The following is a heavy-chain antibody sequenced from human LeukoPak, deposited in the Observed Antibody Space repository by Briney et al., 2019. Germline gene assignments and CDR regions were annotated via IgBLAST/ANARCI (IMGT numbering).Heavy chain of an antibody. CDR3: TRRTRGYSYGPPYFDY. CDR2: IRSKANSYAT. CDR1: GFTFSGSA. D-gene: IGHD5-18*01. V-gene: IGHV3-73*01. J-gene: IGHJ4*02. Sequence: AGSLRLSCAASGFTFSGSAMHWVRQASGKGLEWVGRIRSKANSYATAYAASVKGRFTISRDDSKNTAYLQMNSLKTEDMAVYYCTRRTRGYSYGPPYFDYWGQGTLVTVSS.